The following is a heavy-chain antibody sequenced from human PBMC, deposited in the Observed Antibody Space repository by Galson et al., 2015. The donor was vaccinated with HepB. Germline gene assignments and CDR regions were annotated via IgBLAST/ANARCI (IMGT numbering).Heavy chain of an antibody. J-gene: IGHJ1*01. CDR2: ISGSGGST. CDR3: AKDNATTMIVAGPTYGYFQP. D-gene: IGHD3-22*01. V-gene: IGHV3-23*01. CDR1: GFTFSSYA. Sequence: SLRLSCAASGFTFSSYAMSWVRQAPGKGLEWVSAISGSGGSTYYADSVKGRFTISRDNSKNTLYLQMNSLRAEDTAVYYCAKDNATTMIVAGPTYGYFQPWGQGILLTVSS.